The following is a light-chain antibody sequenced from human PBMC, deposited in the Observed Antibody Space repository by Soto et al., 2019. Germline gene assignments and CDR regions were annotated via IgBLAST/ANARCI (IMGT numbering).Light chain of an antibody. Sequence: EIVMTQSPLTMPVTPGEPPSISCSSSQSLLYNNTYNYLDWYVQKPGQSPQRLIYFGSNRAPGVPDRFSGSGSGTDFTLKINRVEAEYVGTYYCMQALQSLTFGQGTRLEIK. CDR1: QSLLYNNTYNY. CDR2: FGS. V-gene: IGKV2-28*01. CDR3: MQALQSLT. J-gene: IGKJ5*01.